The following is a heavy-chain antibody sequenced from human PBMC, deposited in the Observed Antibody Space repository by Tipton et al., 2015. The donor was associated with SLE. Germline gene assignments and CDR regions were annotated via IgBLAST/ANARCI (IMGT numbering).Heavy chain of an antibody. Sequence: RSLRLSCAASGFTFSSYGMHWVRQAPGKGLEWVAVIWYDGSNKYYADSVKGRFTISRDNSKNTLYLQMNSLRAEDTAVYYCAKDGASGQWLPDYWGQGTLVTVSS. CDR2: IWYDGSNK. V-gene: IGHV3-33*06. CDR1: GFTFSSYG. D-gene: IGHD6-19*01. J-gene: IGHJ4*02. CDR3: AKDGASGQWLPDY.